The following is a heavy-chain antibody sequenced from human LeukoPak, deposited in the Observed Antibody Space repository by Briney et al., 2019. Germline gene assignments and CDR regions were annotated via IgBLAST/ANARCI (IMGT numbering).Heavy chain of an antibody. CDR2: IYYSGST. CDR3: ARVGSSGWYFIS. Sequence: PSETLSLTCSVSGYSISSGYYWGWIRQPPGKGLEWIGYIYYSGSTNYNPSLKSRVTISVDTSKNQFSLKLSSVTAADTAVYYCARVGSSGWYFISWGQGTLVTVSS. J-gene: IGHJ4*02. V-gene: IGHV4-61*01. D-gene: IGHD6-19*01. CDR1: GYSISSGYY.